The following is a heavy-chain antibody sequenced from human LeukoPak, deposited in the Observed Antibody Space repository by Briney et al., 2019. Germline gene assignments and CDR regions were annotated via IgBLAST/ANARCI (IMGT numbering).Heavy chain of an antibody. V-gene: IGHV3-7*01. CDR3: ARARATGEFNC. J-gene: IGHJ4*02. D-gene: IGHD1-26*01. CDR1: GFTLSSYW. Sequence: GGSLRLSCAVSGFTLSSYWMSWVRQSPEKGLEWVANIKEDGSEKYYVDSVKGRFTISRDNAKNSLYLQMNSLRAEDTAVYFCARARATGEFNCWGQGTLVTVSS. CDR2: IKEDGSEK.